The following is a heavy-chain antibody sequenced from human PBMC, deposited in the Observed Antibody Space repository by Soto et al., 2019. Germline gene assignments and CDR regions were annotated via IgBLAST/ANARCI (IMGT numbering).Heavy chain of an antibody. J-gene: IGHJ5*02. CDR2: HYSGGST. Sequence: LRLSCAISGFSVSSNYLSWVRQAPGKGLGWVSVHYSGGSTYYADSVQGRFTISRDKSNNTLYLQMRRVRAEDTAVYFCARHRHPRGTVGATSPLDPWGQGTQVTVSS. D-gene: IGHD1-26*01. CDR3: ARHRHPRGTVGATSPLDP. V-gene: IGHV3-53*01. CDR1: GFSVSSNY.